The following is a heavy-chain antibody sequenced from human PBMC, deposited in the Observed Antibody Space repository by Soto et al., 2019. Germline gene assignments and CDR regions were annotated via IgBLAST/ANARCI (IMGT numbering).Heavy chain of an antibody. CDR3: ATPYSSGWYAWDY. Sequence: QVQLVQSGAEVKKPGASVKVSCKASGYTFTSYYMHWVRQTPGQGIEWMGIINPSGGSTSYAQKFQGRVTMTRDTSTSTVYMELSSLRSEDTAVNYCATPYSSGWYAWDYWGQGTLVTVSS. CDR2: INPSGGST. D-gene: IGHD6-19*01. V-gene: IGHV1-46*03. J-gene: IGHJ4*02. CDR1: GYTFTSYY.